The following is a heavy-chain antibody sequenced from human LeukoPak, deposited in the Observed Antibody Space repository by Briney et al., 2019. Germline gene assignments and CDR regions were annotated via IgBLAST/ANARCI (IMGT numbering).Heavy chain of an antibody. CDR3: ARGRCSTTNCYVNFEY. CDR1: GFTFSSYS. CDR2: ISSSSSYI. J-gene: IGHJ4*02. V-gene: IGHV3-21*01. D-gene: IGHD2-2*01. Sequence: PGGSLRLSCAASGFTFSSYSMNWVRQAPGKGLEWVSSISSSSSYIYYADSVKGRFTISRDNAQNSLYLQMNSLRAEDTAVYYCARGRCSTTNCYVNFEYWGQGTLVTVSS.